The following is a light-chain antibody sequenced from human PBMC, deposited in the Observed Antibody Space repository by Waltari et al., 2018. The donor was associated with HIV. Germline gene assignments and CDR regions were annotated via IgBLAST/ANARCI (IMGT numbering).Light chain of an antibody. Sequence: QSALTQPASVSGSPGQSITISCTGTSSDVGGYNYVPWYQQHPGKAPKLMIYDVSNRPSGVSKRFSGSKAGNTASLTISVLQAEDEADYYCSSYTSSSTVVFGGGTKLTVL. J-gene: IGLJ2*01. CDR2: DVS. V-gene: IGLV2-14*03. CDR3: SSYTSSSTVV. CDR1: SSDVGGYNY.